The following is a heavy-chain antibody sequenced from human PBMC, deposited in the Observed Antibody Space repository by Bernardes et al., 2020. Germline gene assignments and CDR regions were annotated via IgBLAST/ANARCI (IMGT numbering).Heavy chain of an antibody. CDR3: AKVSAYGDYDY. V-gene: IGHV3-23*01. Sequence: GGSLRLSCAASGFTFSNYAMAWVRQAPGRGLEWVSEINVNGGGTYYADSMKGRFTIFRDNFKNSLYLRMNSLRAEDTAVDYCAKVSAYGDYDYWGQGTLVTVSA. J-gene: IGHJ4*02. CDR2: INVNGGGT. D-gene: IGHD4-17*01. CDR1: GFTFSNYA.